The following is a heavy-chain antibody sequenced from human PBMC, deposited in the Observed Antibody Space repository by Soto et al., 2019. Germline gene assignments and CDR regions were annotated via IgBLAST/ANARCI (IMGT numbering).Heavy chain of an antibody. CDR2: IRSKAYGGTT. CDR1: GFTFGDYA. D-gene: IGHD3-10*01. J-gene: IGHJ4*02. V-gene: IGHV3-49*03. CDR3: TSITMVRGVITGDDY. Sequence: GGSLRLSCTASGFTFGDYAMSWFRQAPGKGLEWVGFIRSKAYGGTTEYAASVKGRFTISRDDSKSIAYLQMNSLKTEDTAVYYCTSITMVRGVITGDDYWGQGTLVTVSS.